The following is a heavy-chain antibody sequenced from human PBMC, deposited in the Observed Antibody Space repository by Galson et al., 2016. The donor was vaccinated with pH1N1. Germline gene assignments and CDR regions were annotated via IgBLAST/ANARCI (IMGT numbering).Heavy chain of an antibody. CDR2: IYPGDSDT. CDR3: ASGGYCSGGSLHSACFDI. J-gene: IGHJ3*02. V-gene: IGHV5-51*03. Sequence: QSGAEVKKPGESLKISCKGSGYSFTSYWIGWVRQMPGKGLEWMGIIYPGDSDTRYSPSFQGQVTISADKSISTAYLQWSSLKASDTAMYYCASGGYCSGGSLHSACFDIRGPGNMGTVSS. D-gene: IGHD2-15*01. CDR1: GYSFTSYW.